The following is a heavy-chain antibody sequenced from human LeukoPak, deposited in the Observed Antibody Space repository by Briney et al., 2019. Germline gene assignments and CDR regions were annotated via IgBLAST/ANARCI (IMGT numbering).Heavy chain of an antibody. CDR2: IYYSGST. D-gene: IGHD2-2*01. Sequence: SQTLSLTCTVSGGSISSGGYYWSWIRQHPGKGLEWIGYIYYSGSTYYNPSLKSRVTISVDTSKNQFSLKLSSVTAADTAVYYCARSGPAAIRSLYYYYGTDVWGKGTTVTVSS. CDR3: ARSGPAAIRSLYYYYGTDV. J-gene: IGHJ6*04. CDR1: GGSISSGGYY. V-gene: IGHV4-31*03.